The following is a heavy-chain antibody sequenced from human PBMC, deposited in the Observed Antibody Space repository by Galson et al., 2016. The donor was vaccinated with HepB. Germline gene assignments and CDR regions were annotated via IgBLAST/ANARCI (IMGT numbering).Heavy chain of an antibody. CDR2: IYSGGAT. J-gene: IGHJ4*02. CDR3: ARDPNAAATGTWG. Sequence: SLRLSCAASGISVSNNYMIWVRQAPGKGLEWVSSIYSGGATHYADSVKGRFTISRDSSKNKLYLQMNSLRAEDTAVYYCARDPNAAATGTWGWGQGTLVTVSS. CDR1: GISVSNNY. D-gene: IGHD6-13*01. V-gene: IGHV3-53*01.